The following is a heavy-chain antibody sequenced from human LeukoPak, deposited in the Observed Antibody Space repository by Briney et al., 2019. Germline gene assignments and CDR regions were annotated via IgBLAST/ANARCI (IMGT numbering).Heavy chain of an antibody. CDR3: AREGRGYSYALEY. CDR1: GFTFSYYW. D-gene: IGHD5-18*01. Sequence: GGSLRLSCAASGFTFSYYWMHWVRQAPGKGLVWVSRINSDGSSTTYADSVKGRFTISRDNGQNTLYLQMNSLRAEDTAVYYCAREGRGYSYALEYWGQGTLVTVSS. V-gene: IGHV3-74*01. CDR2: INSDGSST. J-gene: IGHJ4*02.